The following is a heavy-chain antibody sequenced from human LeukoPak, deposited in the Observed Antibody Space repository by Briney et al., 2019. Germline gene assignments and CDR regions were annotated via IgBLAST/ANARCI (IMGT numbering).Heavy chain of an antibody. CDR2: ITSSSTYI. V-gene: IGHV3-21*04. D-gene: IGHD6-13*01. Sequence: GGSLRLSCAASGFTFSSYNMNWVRQAPGKGLEWVSSITSSSTYIYYADSVKGRFTVSRDNAKNSLYLQMNSLRDEDTAVYYCAIAYSSNWDYWGQGTLVTVSS. CDR1: GFTFSSYN. CDR3: AIAYSSNWDY. J-gene: IGHJ4*02.